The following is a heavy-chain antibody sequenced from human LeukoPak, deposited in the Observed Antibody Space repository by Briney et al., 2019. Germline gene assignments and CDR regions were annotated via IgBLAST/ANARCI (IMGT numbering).Heavy chain of an antibody. V-gene: IGHV3-66*01. CDR3: ASRGYYYGSGSYYHIQPPTDY. Sequence: GGSLRLSCAASGFTVSSNYMSWVRQAPGKGLEWVSVIYSGGSTYYADSVKGRFTISRDNSKNTLYLQMNSLRAEDTAVYYCASRGYYYGSGSYYHIQPPTDYWGQGTLVTVSS. CDR2: IYSGGST. D-gene: IGHD3-10*01. J-gene: IGHJ4*02. CDR1: GFTVSSNY.